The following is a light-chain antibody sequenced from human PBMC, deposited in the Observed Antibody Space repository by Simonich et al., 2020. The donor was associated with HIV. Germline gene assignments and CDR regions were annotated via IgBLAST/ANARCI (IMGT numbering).Light chain of an antibody. V-gene: IGKV4-1*01. Sequence: DIVMTQSPDSLAVFLGERATINCKSSQSVLYRSNNKNYLLCYQQKPGQPPKLLIYWASTRESGFPDRFSGRGSGTDFTLTISSLQAEDVAVYYCQQYYSTPLTFGGGTKVEIK. CDR3: QQYYSTPLT. CDR1: QSVLYRSNNKNY. J-gene: IGKJ4*01. CDR2: WAS.